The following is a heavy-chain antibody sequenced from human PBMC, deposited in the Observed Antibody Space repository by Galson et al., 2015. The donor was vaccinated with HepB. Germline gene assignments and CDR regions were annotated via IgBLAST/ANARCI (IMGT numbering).Heavy chain of an antibody. CDR2: ISAYNGNT. D-gene: IGHD4-17*01. J-gene: IGHJ4*02. CDR1: GYTFPSSG. V-gene: IGHV1-18*01. Sequence: SVKVSCKASGYTFPSSGISWVRQAPGQGLEWMGWISAYNGNTNYAQKLQGRVTMTTDTSTSTAYMELRSLRSDDTAVYYCARDEDYGYYVPLSYWGQGTLVTVSS. CDR3: ARDEDYGYYVPLSY.